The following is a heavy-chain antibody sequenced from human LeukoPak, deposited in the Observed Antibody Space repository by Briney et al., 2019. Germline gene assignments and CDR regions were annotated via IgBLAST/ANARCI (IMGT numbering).Heavy chain of an antibody. CDR2: IYWNDDK. J-gene: IGHJ5*02. V-gene: IGHV2-5*01. D-gene: IGHD3-9*01. Sequence: SGPTLVKPTQTLTLTCTLSGFSLSTSGVGVGWIRQPPGKALEWLALIYWNDDKRYSPSLKSRLTITKDTSKNQVVLTMTNMDPVDTATYYCAHRTLRYFDNNWFDPWGQGTLVTVSS. CDR1: GFSLSTSGVG. CDR3: AHRTLRYFDNNWFDP.